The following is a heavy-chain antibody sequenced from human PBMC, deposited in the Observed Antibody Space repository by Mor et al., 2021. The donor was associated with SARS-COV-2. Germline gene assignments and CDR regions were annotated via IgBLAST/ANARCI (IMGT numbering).Heavy chain of an antibody. J-gene: IGHJ5*02. CDR3: ARAELQLNWFDP. CDR2: ISAYNGNT. V-gene: IGHV1-18*01. Sequence: QGLEWMGWISAYNGNTNYAQKLQGRVTMTTDTSTSTAYMELRSLRSDDTAVYYCARAELQLNWFDPWGQGTLVTVSS. D-gene: IGHD5-18*01.